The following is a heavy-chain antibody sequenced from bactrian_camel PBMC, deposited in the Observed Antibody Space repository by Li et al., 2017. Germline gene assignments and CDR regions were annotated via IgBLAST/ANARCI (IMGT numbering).Heavy chain of an antibody. CDR2: IDDVGST. CDR1: GYANIVRRYC. V-gene: IGHV3S53*01. J-gene: IGHJ7*01. Sequence: VQLVESGGASVQNGGSLTLSCAASGYANIVRRYCMGWYRQTPGKEREAVAAIDDVGSTSYVNFAKGRFTISRDNAKSTMYLQMNNLKPDDGGTYYCAVAIRGMYGGTWFCHNRDGIDYWGEGTQVTV. D-gene: IGHD7*01.